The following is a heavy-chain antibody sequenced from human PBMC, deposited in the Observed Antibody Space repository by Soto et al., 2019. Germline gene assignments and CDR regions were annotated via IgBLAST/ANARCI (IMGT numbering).Heavy chain of an antibody. Sequence: QVQLQESGPGLVKPSETLSLTCTVSGGSISSYYWSWIRQPPGKGLEWSGYIYYSGSTNYNPSLTSRVTITVDTSKNQFSLKLRSVTAADTDVYYCARMWGYYNDYWGQGTLVPVSS. J-gene: IGHJ4*02. CDR1: GGSISSYY. D-gene: IGHD3-22*01. CDR2: IYYSGST. V-gene: IGHV4-59*08. CDR3: ARMWGYYNDY.